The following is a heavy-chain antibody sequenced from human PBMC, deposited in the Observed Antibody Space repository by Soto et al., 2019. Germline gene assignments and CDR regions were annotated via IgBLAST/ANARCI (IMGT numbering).Heavy chain of an antibody. D-gene: IGHD3-22*01. V-gene: IGHV3-23*01. Sequence: GGSLRLSCAASGFTFSSYAMSWVRQAPGKGLEWVSAISGSGGSTYYADSVKGRFTISRDNSKNTLYLQMNSLRAEDTAVYYCAKVPYYYDSSGYYSSQYYYYGMDVWGQGTTVTVSS. CDR2: ISGSGGST. J-gene: IGHJ6*02. CDR3: AKVPYYYDSSGYYSSQYYYYGMDV. CDR1: GFTFSSYA.